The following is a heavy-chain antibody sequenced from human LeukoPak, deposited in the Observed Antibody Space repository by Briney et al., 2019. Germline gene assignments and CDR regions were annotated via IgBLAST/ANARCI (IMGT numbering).Heavy chain of an antibody. Sequence: ASVKVSCKASGYTFTGYYMHWVRQAPGQGLEWMGRINPNSGGPNYAQKFQGRVTITRDTSISTAHMELSRLTSDETAVYYCARGWTTQWGQGTLVTVSS. V-gene: IGHV1-2*06. J-gene: IGHJ4*02. CDR1: GYTFTGYY. D-gene: IGHD4-17*01. CDR3: ARGWTTQ. CDR2: INPNSGGP.